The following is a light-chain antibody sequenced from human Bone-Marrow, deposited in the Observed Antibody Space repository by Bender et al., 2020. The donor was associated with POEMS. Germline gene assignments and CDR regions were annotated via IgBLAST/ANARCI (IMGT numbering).Light chain of an antibody. V-gene: IGLV1-44*01. CDR2: INN. Sequence: SVLTQPPSASGTPGQRGTISCSGSSSNIGTNPVNWYQQLPGTAPKLLIYINNQRPSGVPDRFSGSKSGTSASLAISGLQSEDEADYYCAAWEDSLNGWVFGGGTKLTVL. J-gene: IGLJ3*02. CDR1: SSNIGTNP. CDR3: AAWEDSLNGWV.